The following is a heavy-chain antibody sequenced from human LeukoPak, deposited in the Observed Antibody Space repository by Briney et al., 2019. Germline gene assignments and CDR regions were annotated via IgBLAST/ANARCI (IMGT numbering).Heavy chain of an antibody. CDR1: GFTFSSYA. CDR3: ARDPRPIVVVPAGARYYMDV. CDR2: ISGSGGST. V-gene: IGHV3-23*01. D-gene: IGHD2-2*01. J-gene: IGHJ6*03. Sequence: GGSLRLSCAASGFTFSSYAMSWVRQAPGKGLEWVSAISGSGGSTYYAYSVKGRFTISRDNSKNTLYLQMNSLRAEDTAVYYCARDPRPIVVVPAGARYYMDVWGKGTTVTVSS.